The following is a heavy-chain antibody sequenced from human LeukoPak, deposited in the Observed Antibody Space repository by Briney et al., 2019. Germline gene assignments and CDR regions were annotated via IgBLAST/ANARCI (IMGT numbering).Heavy chain of an antibody. CDR3: ARHSGSGSLSRPFDP. V-gene: IGHV4-39*01. CDR2: VYYTGIT. D-gene: IGHD3-10*01. CDR1: GASVTSGGVY. Sequence: SETLSLTCSVSGASVTSGGVYWGWLRQPPGKGLEWIATVYYTGITYSTTSLKSRVPISIDTSKNQFSLNLRYVIAAETAVYYCARHSGSGSLSRPFDPWGQGTLVTVSS. J-gene: IGHJ5*02.